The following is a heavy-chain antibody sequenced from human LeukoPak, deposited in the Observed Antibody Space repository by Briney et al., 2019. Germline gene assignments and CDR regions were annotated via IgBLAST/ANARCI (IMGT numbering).Heavy chain of an antibody. CDR3: ARDDYYDSSGHMGNAFDI. CDR1: GGTFSSYA. J-gene: IGHJ3*02. V-gene: IGHV1-69*01. CDR2: IIPIFGTA. D-gene: IGHD3-22*01. Sequence: GASVKVSCKASGGTFSSYAISWVRQAPGQGLEWMGGIIPIFGTANYAQKFQGRATITADESTSTAYMELSSLRSEDTAVYYCARDDYYDSSGHMGNAFDIWGQGTMVTVSS.